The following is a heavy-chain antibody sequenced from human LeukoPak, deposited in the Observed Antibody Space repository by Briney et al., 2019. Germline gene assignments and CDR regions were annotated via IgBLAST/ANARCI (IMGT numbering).Heavy chain of an antibody. V-gene: IGHV1-69*13. Sequence: ASVKVSCKASGGTFSSYAISWVRQAPGQGLEWMGGIIPIFGTANYAQKFQGRVTITADESTSTAYMELSSLRAEDTAVYYCARSRIAVAGPLDYWGQGTLVTVSS. CDR3: ARSRIAVAGPLDY. CDR1: GGTFSSYA. J-gene: IGHJ4*02. CDR2: IIPIFGTA. D-gene: IGHD6-19*01.